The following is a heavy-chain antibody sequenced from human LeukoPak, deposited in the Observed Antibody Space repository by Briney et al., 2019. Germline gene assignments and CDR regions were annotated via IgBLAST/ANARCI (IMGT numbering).Heavy chain of an antibody. CDR1: GFTFSGFS. J-gene: IGHJ4*02. D-gene: IGHD1-26*01. Sequence: PGGSLRLSCAASGFTFSGFSMTWVRQAPGKGLEWVSYISTSSSTIYYADSVKGRFTISRDNAKNSLYLQMNNLRAEDTAVYFCARALWELPFDYWGQGTLVTVSS. CDR3: ARALWELPFDY. V-gene: IGHV3-48*01. CDR2: ISTSSSTI.